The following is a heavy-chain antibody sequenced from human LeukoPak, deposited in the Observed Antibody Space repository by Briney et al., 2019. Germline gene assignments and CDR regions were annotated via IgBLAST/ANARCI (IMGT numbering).Heavy chain of an antibody. D-gene: IGHD1-1*01. CDR1: GGSTSSGNW. CDR3: ARIGNYYFDY. CDR2: IYHSGST. V-gene: IGHV4-4*02. Sequence: SETLSLTCAVSGGSTSSGNWGSWVRQPPGKELEWIGEIYHSGSTNYNPSLKSRVTISVDKSKNQFSLKLSSVTAADTAVYYCARIGNYYFDYWGQGTLVTVSS. J-gene: IGHJ4*02.